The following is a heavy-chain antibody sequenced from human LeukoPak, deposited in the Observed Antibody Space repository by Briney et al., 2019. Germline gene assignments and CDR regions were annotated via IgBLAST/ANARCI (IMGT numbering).Heavy chain of an antibody. D-gene: IGHD3-3*01. CDR2: IYYSGST. CDR3: ARSYDFWSGYYYNAFDI. CDR1: GGSISSSSYY. V-gene: IGHV4-39*07. J-gene: IGHJ3*02. Sequence: SETLSLTCTVSGGSISSSSYYWGWIRQPPGKGLEWIGSIYYSGSTYYNPSLKSRVTISVDTSKNQFSLKLSSVTAADTAVYYFARSYDFWSGYYYNAFDIWGQGTMVPVSS.